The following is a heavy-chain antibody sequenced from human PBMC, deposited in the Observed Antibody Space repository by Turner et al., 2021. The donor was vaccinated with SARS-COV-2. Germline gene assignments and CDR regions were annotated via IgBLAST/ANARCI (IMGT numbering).Heavy chain of an antibody. Sequence: QLVQSGAEVNKPGSSVKVSCKASGATFSSYAINWVRQAPGQGLEWMGRIIPILGIANYAKKFKGRVTITADKYTSTAYMELSSLRSEETAVYYCARAKFYYYDSSGYQYYFDYWGQGTLVTVSS. CDR2: IIPILGIA. J-gene: IGHJ4*02. CDR3: ARAKFYYYDSSGYQYYFDY. CDR1: GATFSSYA. D-gene: IGHD3-22*01. V-gene: IGHV1-69*04.